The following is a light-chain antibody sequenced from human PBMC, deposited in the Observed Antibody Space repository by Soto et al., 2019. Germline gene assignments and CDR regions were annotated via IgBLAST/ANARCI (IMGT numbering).Light chain of an antibody. CDR3: QQRSNWPPT. CDR1: QSVSSY. CDR2: DAS. Sequence: EIVLTQSPATLSLSPGERATLSCRASQSVSSYLAWYQQKPGQAPRLLIYDASNRATGIPARFSGSGSGTDFTLPISSLEPEDFAVYYCQQRSNWPPTFGQWTKLEIK. V-gene: IGKV3-11*01. J-gene: IGKJ2*01.